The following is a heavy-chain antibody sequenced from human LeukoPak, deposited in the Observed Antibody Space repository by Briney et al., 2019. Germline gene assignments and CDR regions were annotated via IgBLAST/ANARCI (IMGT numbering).Heavy chain of an antibody. CDR3: AKEDGRSGWSLDL. Sequence: GGSLRLSCAASGFTFSSYGMHWVRQAPGKGLEWVAFIPYDGTSKYYADSVKGRFSISRDNSKNTLYLQMNSLRAEDTAVYYCAKEDGRSGWSLDLWGRGTLVTVCS. D-gene: IGHD6-19*01. J-gene: IGHJ2*01. CDR2: IPYDGTSK. CDR1: GFTFSSYG. V-gene: IGHV3-30*02.